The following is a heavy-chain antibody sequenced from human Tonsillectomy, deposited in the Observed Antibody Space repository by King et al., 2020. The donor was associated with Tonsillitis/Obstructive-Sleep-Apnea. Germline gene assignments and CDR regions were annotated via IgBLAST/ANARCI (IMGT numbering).Heavy chain of an antibody. D-gene: IGHD2-15*01. J-gene: IGHJ5*02. CDR2: INHSGST. CDR1: GGSFSGYY. Sequence: VQLQQWGAGLLKPSEPLSLTCAVYGGSFSGYYWSWIRQPPGKGLEWIGEINHSGSTNYNPSLKSRVTISVDTSKNQFSLKLSSVTAADTAVYYCAREDVVVVVGWFDPWGQGTLVTVSS. V-gene: IGHV4-34*01. CDR3: AREDVVVVVGWFDP.